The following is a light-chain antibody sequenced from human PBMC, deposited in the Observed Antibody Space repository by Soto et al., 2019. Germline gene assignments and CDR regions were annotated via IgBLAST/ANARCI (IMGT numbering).Light chain of an antibody. CDR2: TNN. J-gene: IGLJ2*01. Sequence: QSVLTQPPSASGTPGQRVTMSCSGSSSNIGINAVNWYQHLPGTAPKLLIDTNNQRPSGVPDRFSGSKSGTSASLAISGLQSEDEADYYCAAWDDSLNGVVFGGGTKLTVL. V-gene: IGLV1-44*01. CDR1: SSNIGINA. CDR3: AAWDDSLNGVV.